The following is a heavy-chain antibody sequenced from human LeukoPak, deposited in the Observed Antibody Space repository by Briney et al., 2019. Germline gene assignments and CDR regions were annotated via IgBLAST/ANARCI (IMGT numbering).Heavy chain of an antibody. CDR2: ISYDGSNK. Sequence: PGTSLRLSCAASGFTFSSYGMHWVRQAPGKGVEWVADISYDGSNKFYADFVKGRFTISRDNCKNTMFLQMNSVRADDRAVFYFAKLAPGGWNRDLVVWGRGTLVSVSS. J-gene: IGHJ2*01. CDR3: AKLAPGGWNRDLVV. D-gene: IGHD1-1*01. V-gene: IGHV3-30*18. CDR1: GFTFSSYG.